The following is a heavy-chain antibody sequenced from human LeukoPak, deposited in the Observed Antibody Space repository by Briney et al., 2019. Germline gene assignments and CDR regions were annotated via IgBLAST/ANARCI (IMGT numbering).Heavy chain of an antibody. V-gene: IGHV3-48*04. CDR1: GFTFSGAW. Sequence: GGSLRLSCTASGFTFSGAWMTWVRQAPGKGLEWVSYISSSGSTIYYADSLKGRFTISRDNAKNSLYLQMNSLRAEDTAVYYCARAHYYDSSGLDFWGQGTLVTVSS. CDR2: ISSSGSTI. D-gene: IGHD3-22*01. J-gene: IGHJ4*02. CDR3: ARAHYYDSSGLDF.